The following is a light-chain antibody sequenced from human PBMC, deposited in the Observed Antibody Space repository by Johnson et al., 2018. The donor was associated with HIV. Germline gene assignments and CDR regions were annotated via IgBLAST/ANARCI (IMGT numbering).Light chain of an antibody. V-gene: IGLV1-51*01. CDR3: GTGDNSLNTGAV. J-gene: IGLJ1*01. Sequence: QSVLTQPPSVSAAPGQKVTISCSGSSSNIGNNYVSWYQQLPGTAPKLLIYDNNKRPSGIPDRFSGSKSGTSATLGITGLQTGDEADYYCGTGDNSLNTGAVFGPGTKVTVL. CDR1: SSNIGNNY. CDR2: DNN.